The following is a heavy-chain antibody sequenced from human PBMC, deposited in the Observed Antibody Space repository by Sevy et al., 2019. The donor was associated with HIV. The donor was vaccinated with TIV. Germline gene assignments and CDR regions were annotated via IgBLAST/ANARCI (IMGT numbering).Heavy chain of an antibody. CDR2: IKQDGSEK. Sequence: GGSLRLSCAASGFTFSSYWMSWVRQAPGKGLEWVANIKQDGSEKYYVDSVKGRFTISRDNAKNSLYLQMNSLRAEDTAVYYCAREVLYGSGSYYKGDAFDIWGQGTMVTVSS. CDR3: AREVLYGSGSYYKGDAFDI. CDR1: GFTFSSYW. D-gene: IGHD3-10*01. V-gene: IGHV3-7*01. J-gene: IGHJ3*02.